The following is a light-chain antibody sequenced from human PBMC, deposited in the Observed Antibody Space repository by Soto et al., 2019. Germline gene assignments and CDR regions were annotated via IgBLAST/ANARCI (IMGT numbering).Light chain of an antibody. J-gene: IGLJ3*02. Sequence: NFMLTQPHSVSESPGKTVTISCTRSSGSIASNYVQWYRQRPGSAPTTVIYEDNQRPSGVPDRFSGSIDSSSNSASLTISRLKTEDEADYYCQSYHSSNVVFGGGTKLTVL. CDR2: EDN. V-gene: IGLV6-57*04. CDR3: QSYHSSNVV. CDR1: SGSIASNY.